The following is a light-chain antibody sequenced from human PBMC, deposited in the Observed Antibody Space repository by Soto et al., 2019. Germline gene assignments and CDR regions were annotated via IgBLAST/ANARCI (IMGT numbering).Light chain of an antibody. J-gene: IGKJ2*01. CDR1: QSVNSNY. V-gene: IGKV3-20*01. CDR2: GVS. Sequence: EIGLTQSLGTLSLSPGERATLSCRASQSVNSNYLAWHQQKPGQAPRLLIYGVSSRATGIPDRFSGSGSGTDFTLTISSLEPEDFAVYYCQQYSQWPSYTFGQGTKVDIK. CDR3: QQYSQWPSYT.